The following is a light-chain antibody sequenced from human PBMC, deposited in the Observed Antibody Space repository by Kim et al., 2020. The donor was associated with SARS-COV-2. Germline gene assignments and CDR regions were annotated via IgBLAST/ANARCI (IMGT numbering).Light chain of an antibody. Sequence: SAGERATLSCRASQSVSSNYLAWYQQKPGQAPRLLIYGASSRATGIPDRFSGSGSETDFTLTITRLEPEDFAVYYCQQYSSSPATFGQGTKVEVK. CDR3: QQYSSSPAT. V-gene: IGKV3-20*01. J-gene: IGKJ1*01. CDR1: QSVSSNY. CDR2: GAS.